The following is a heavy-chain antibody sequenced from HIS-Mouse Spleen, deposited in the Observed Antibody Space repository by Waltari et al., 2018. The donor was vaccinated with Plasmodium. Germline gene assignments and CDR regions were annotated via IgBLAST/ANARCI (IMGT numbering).Heavy chain of an antibody. CDR3: AHRRGMRDAFDI. D-gene: IGHD3-16*01. V-gene: IGHV2-5*01. Sequence: QITLKESGPTLVKPTQTLTLTCTFSGFSLSTSGVGVGWLRQPPGKALEWLALIYWNDDKRYSPSLKSRLTITKDTSKNQVVLTMTNMDPVDTATDYVAHRRGMRDAFDIGGQGTMVTVSS. CDR1: GFSLSTSGVG. J-gene: IGHJ3*02. CDR2: IYWNDDK.